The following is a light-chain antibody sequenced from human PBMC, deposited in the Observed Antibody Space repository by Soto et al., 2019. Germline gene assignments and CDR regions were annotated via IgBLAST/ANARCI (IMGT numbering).Light chain of an antibody. CDR2: DVT. J-gene: IGLJ2*01. V-gene: IGLV2-14*03. Sequence: QSALTQPASVSGSPGQSITISCTGTSSDVGAYNYVSWYQHLPGKAPKLMIYDVTNRPSGVSNRFSGSKSGNTASLTISGLQAEDEADYYCTSYTTTNNVVFGGGTKVTVL. CDR1: SSDVGAYNY. CDR3: TSYTTTNNVV.